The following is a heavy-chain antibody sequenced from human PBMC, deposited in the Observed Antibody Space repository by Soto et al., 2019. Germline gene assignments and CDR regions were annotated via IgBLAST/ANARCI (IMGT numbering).Heavy chain of an antibody. Sequence: SVKVSCKASGGTFSSYAISWVRQAPGQGLEWMGGIIPIFGTANYAQKFQGRVTITADESTSTAYMELSSLRSEDTAVYYCAIYYYDSSGYRAFYYYYGMDVWGQGTSVTVSS. CDR1: GGTFSSYA. CDR2: IIPIFGTA. D-gene: IGHD3-22*01. V-gene: IGHV1-69*13. CDR3: AIYYYDSSGYRAFYYYYGMDV. J-gene: IGHJ6*02.